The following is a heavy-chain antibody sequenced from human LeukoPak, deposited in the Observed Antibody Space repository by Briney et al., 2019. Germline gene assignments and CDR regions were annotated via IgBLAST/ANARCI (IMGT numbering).Heavy chain of an antibody. Sequence: PGGSVRLFCAASRLTFSTYAMSWVPQAPGKGLEWVSGISGSGGSTYYADSVKCRFTISRDNSQNTLYLQMNSLRGEDTAVYYCANSPLGSHWVDFDYWGQGALVTVSS. CDR3: ANSPLGSHWVDFDY. CDR2: ISGSGGST. V-gene: IGHV3-23*01. D-gene: IGHD3-10*01. J-gene: IGHJ4*02. CDR1: RLTFSTYA.